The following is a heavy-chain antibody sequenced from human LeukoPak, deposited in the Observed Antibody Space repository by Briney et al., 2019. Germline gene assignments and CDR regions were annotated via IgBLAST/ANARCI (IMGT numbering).Heavy chain of an antibody. V-gene: IGHV4-38-2*02. Sequence: KTSETLSPSCTVSGDSITSGCHYWSWIRQTPGKGLEWIGSIYHSGSTYYDPSPKSRVTISVDTSKNQFSLKLSSVTAADTAVYYCASQATPTGNKRYYYYYYMDVWGKGTTVTVSS. CDR3: ASQATPTGNKRYYYYYYMDV. J-gene: IGHJ6*03. D-gene: IGHD1/OR15-1a*01. CDR1: GDSITSGCHY. CDR2: IYHSGST.